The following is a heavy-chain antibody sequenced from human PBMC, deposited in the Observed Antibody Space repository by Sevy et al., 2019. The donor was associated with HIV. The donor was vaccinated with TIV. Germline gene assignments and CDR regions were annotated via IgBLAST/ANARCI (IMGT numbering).Heavy chain of an antibody. J-gene: IGHJ6*03. V-gene: IGHV3-11*06. CDR2: ISSSSGYT. CDR3: ARVCHTADRNYYYYMDV. D-gene: IGHD5-18*01. CDR1: GFTFSDYY. Sequence: GGSLRLSCAASGFTFSDYYMSWIRQAPGKGLEWVSYISSSSGYTNYADSVKGRFTISRDNAKNSLYLQMNSLRAEDTAVYYCARVCHTADRNYYYYMDVWGKGTTVTVSS.